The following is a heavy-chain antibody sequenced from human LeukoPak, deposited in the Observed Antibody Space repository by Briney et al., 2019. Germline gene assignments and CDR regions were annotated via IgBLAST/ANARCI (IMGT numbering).Heavy chain of an antibody. CDR1: GFTFSDYY. J-gene: IGHJ4*02. CDR2: ISTSAGTI. Sequence: GGSLRLSCAASGFTFSDYYMTWIRQAPGKGLEWISYISTSAGTIYYADSVKGRFTISRDNAKNSLYLQMNSLRAEDTAVYYCARDAIDSSGFDFGYWGQGTLVTVSS. V-gene: IGHV3-11*01. D-gene: IGHD3-22*01. CDR3: ARDAIDSSGFDFGY.